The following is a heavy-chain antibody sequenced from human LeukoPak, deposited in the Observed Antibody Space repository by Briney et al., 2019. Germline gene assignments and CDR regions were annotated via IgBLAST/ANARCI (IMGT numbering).Heavy chain of an antibody. J-gene: IGHJ3*02. V-gene: IGHV3-21*01. CDR2: ICSSSTYT. D-gene: IGHD2-8*01. CDR1: RFTFSTNT. Sequence: PVGALRLSCAASRFTFSTNTLNWVRQAPGKGLEWVSSICSSSTYTYHADSVKGRVTISRDNAKKSLYLKMNSLRDEDTAVYYCARGSRDCSNGVCYAFDIWGQGTLVTVSS. CDR3: ARGSRDCSNGVCYAFDI.